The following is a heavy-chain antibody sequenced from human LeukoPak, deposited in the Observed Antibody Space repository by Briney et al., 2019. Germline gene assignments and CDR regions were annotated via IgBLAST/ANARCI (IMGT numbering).Heavy chain of an antibody. CDR2: INSDGSST. J-gene: IGHJ4*02. CDR3: ARDSIRYGSGSYVFTLPFDY. V-gene: IGHV3-74*01. Sequence: GGSLRLSCAASGLTFSSYWMHWVRQAPGKGLVWVSRINSDGSSTSYADSVKGRFTISRDNAKNTLYLQMNSLRAEDTAVYYCARDSIRYGSGSYVFTLPFDYWGQGTLVTVSS. D-gene: IGHD3-10*01. CDR1: GLTFSSYW.